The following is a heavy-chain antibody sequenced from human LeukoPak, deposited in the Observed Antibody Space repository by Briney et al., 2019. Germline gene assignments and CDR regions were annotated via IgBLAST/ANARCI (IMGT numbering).Heavy chain of an antibody. Sequence: SETLSLTCTVSGGSISSSSYYWGWIRQPPGKGLEWIGSICYSGSTYYNPSLKSRVTISADTSKNQFSLKLSSVTAADTAVYYCASGSYTAEYFQHWGQGTLVIVSS. CDR1: GGSISSSSYY. CDR3: ASGSYTAEYFQH. D-gene: IGHD3-10*01. V-gene: IGHV4-39*07. CDR2: ICYSGST. J-gene: IGHJ1*01.